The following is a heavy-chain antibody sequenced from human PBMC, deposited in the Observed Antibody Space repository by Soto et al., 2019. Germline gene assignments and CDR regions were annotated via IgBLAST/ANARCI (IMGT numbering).Heavy chain of an antibody. D-gene: IGHD6-19*01. CDR2: INAGNGNT. J-gene: IGHJ1*01. CDR1: GYTFTSYA. CDR3: ARDGLIAVAATRYFQH. Sequence: GASVKVSCKASGYTFTSYAMHWVRQAPGQRLEWMGWINAGNGNTKYSQKFQGRVTITRDTSASTAYMELSSLRSEDTAVYYCARDGLIAVAATRYFQHWGQGTLVTVSS. V-gene: IGHV1-3*01.